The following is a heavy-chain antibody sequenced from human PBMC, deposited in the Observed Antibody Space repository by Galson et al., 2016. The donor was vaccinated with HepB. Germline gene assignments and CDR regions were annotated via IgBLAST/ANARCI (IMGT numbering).Heavy chain of an antibody. CDR2: IIPFLGTV. D-gene: IGHD3-16*01. V-gene: IGHV1-69*13. Sequence: SVKVSCKASGDTFRTYPIDWVRQAPGQGLEWMGGIIPFLGTVDYAQKFQGRLTILADESTNTAYMGLSSLTSEDTAVYSCVTDLAHWGQGTPVTVSS. CDR1: GDTFRTYP. J-gene: IGHJ4*02. CDR3: VTDLAH.